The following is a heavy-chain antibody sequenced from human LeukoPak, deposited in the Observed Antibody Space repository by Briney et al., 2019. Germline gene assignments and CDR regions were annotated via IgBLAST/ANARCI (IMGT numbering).Heavy chain of an antibody. J-gene: IGHJ1*01. V-gene: IGHV2-5*02. D-gene: IGHD1-26*01. CDR1: GFSLTTSGEG. Sequence: VSGPTLVKPAQTLTLTCTFSGFSLTTSGEGVGWIRQPPGKALEWLALIYWDNDEFYSPSLNSRPTITKDTSKNQVVLTMTNMDPVDTATYYCAHKVEVGADTRYFQDWGQGIFITVSS. CDR3: AHKVEVGADTRYFQD. CDR2: IYWDNDE.